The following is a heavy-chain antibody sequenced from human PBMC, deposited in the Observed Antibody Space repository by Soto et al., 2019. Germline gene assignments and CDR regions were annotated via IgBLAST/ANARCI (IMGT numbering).Heavy chain of an antibody. CDR3: AKKRGAYCGGDCYRGYFDY. CDR1: GFTFSSYA. J-gene: IGHJ4*02. D-gene: IGHD2-21*02. Sequence: GGSLRLSCAASGFTFSSYAMSWVRQAPGKGLEWVSAISGSGGSTYYADSVKGRFTISRDNSKNTLYLQMNSLRAEDTAVYYCAKKRGAYCGGDCYRGYFDYWGQGTLVTVSS. V-gene: IGHV3-23*01. CDR2: ISGSGGST.